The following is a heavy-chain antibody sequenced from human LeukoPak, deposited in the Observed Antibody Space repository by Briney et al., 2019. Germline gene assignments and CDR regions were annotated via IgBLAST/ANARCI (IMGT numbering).Heavy chain of an antibody. Sequence: GGSLRLSCAASGFTFSNYAMNWVRQAPGKGLEWVSGISGSGNSVYYADSVKGQFTISRDNSLNTLYLQPTSPRADDTAIYYCAKVRYVGYYFDYWGQGTPVTVSP. J-gene: IGHJ4*02. CDR1: GFTFSNYA. D-gene: IGHD3-9*01. V-gene: IGHV3-23*01. CDR2: ISGSGNSV. CDR3: AKVRYVGYYFDY.